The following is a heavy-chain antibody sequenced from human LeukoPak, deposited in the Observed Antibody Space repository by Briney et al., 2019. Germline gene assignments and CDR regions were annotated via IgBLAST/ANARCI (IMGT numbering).Heavy chain of an antibody. CDR3: ARQPANTAAFDI. CDR1: GGSINTYY. CDR2: VRDNGES. V-gene: IGHV4-59*08. D-gene: IGHD5-18*01. Sequence: MASETLSLICTVSGGSINTYYWSWIRQPPGKGLEWIAYVRDNGESNYNPSLKSRVAISLDTANNQISLRLNFVTAADTAIYYCARQPANTAAFDIWGLGTMVTVSS. J-gene: IGHJ3*02.